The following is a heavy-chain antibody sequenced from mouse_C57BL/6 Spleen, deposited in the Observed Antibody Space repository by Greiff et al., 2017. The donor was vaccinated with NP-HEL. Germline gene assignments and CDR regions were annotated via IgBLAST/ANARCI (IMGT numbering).Heavy chain of an antibody. CDR3: ARGYLGNYAMDY. Sequence: VQVVESGAELVKPGASVKISCKASGYAFSSYWMNWVKQRPGKGLEWIGQIYPGDGDTNYNGKFKGKATLTADKSSSTAYMQLSSLTSEDSAVYFCARGYLGNYAMDYWGQGTSVTVSS. V-gene: IGHV1-80*01. CDR2: IYPGDGDT. J-gene: IGHJ4*01. D-gene: IGHD2-2*01. CDR1: GYAFSSYW.